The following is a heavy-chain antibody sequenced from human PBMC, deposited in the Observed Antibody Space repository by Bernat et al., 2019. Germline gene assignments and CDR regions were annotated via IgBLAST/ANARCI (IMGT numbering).Heavy chain of an antibody. CDR3: ARDTNREQLVPPYNWNDVGAFDI. CDR2: ISYDGSNK. CDR1: GFTFSSYA. Sequence: QVQLVESGGGVVQPGRSLRLSCAASGFTFSSYAMHWVRQAPGKGLEWVAVISYDGSNKYYADSVKGRFTISRDNSKNTLYLQMNSLRAEDTAVYYCARDTNREQLVPPYNWNDVGAFDIWGQGTMVTVSS. J-gene: IGHJ3*02. D-gene: IGHD1-20*01. V-gene: IGHV3-30*01.